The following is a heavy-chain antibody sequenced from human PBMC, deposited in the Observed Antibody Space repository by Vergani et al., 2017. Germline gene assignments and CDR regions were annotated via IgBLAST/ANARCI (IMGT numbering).Heavy chain of an antibody. CDR1: GGSISSYY. J-gene: IGHJ6*02. CDR3: ARDLRLLLDV. V-gene: IGHV4-59*06. Sequence: QVQLQESGPGLVKPSETLSLTCTVSGGSISSYYWSWIRQPAGKGLEWIGYIYYSGSTYYNPSLKSRVTISVDTSKNQFSLKLSSVTAADTAVYYCARDLRLLLDVWGQGTTVTVSS. CDR2: IYYSGST. D-gene: IGHD3-10*01.